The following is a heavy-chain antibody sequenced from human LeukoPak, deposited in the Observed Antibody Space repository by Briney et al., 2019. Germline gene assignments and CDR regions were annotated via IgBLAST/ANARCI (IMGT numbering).Heavy chain of an antibody. CDR1: GFTFDDYA. D-gene: IGHD6-19*01. Sequence: GGSLRLSCAASGFTFDDYAMHWVRQAPGKGLEWVSGISWNSGSIGYADSVKGRFTISRDNAKNSLYLQMNSLRAEDTALYYCAKDWDSSGWYFDYWGQGTLVTVSS. CDR3: AKDWDSSGWYFDY. J-gene: IGHJ4*02. V-gene: IGHV3-9*01. CDR2: ISWNSGSI.